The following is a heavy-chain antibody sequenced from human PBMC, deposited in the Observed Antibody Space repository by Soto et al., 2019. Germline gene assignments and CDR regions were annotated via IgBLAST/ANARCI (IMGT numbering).Heavy chain of an antibody. J-gene: IGHJ4*02. V-gene: IGHV4-61*01. D-gene: IGHD3-3*01. Sequence: SETLSLTCTVSGGSVSSGSYYWSWIRQPPGKGLEWTGYIYYSGSTNYNPSLKSRVTISVDTSKNQFSLKLSSVTAADMAVYYCARGGGYYDFWSGYYRRSQKLDYWGQGTLVTVSS. CDR1: GGSVSSGSYY. CDR3: ARGGGYYDFWSGYYRRSQKLDY. CDR2: IYYSGST.